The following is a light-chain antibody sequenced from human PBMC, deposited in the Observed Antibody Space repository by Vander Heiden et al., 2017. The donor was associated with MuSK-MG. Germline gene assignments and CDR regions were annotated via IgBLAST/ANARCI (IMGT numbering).Light chain of an antibody. V-gene: IGLV1-51*01. Sequence: QSVLTQPPSVSATPGQRVTISCSGSSSNIGSNYVSWYQQLPGAAPKLLIYDNNERPSGVPDRFSGSKSGTSATLCITGLQAGDEGDYYCATWDSSLSGVMFGGGTKLTVL. CDR3: ATWDSSLSGVM. CDR2: DNN. CDR1: SSNIGSNY. J-gene: IGLJ3*02.